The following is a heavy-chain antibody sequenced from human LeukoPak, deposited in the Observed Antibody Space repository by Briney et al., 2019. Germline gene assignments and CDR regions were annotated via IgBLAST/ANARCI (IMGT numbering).Heavy chain of an antibody. CDR2: IYYGGST. CDR3: AKSTYYYDTFVNAFDL. Sequence: SETLSLTCTVSGGSVSSTHYWGWIRQPPGKGLEWIGSIYYGGSTYYNASLRSRVTTSVDTSKNQFSLKLSSVTAADTAVYYCAKSTYYYDTFVNAFDLWGQGTMVTVSS. D-gene: IGHD3-22*01. CDR1: GGSVSSTHY. V-gene: IGHV4-39*07. J-gene: IGHJ3*01.